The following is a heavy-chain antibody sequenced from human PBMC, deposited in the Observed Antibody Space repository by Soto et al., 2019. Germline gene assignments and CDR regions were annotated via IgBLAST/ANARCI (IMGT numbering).Heavy chain of an antibody. CDR3: AKIRLYDILTGIDY. Sequence: GGSLRLSCAASGFTFSSYGMHWVRQAPGKGLEWVAVISYDGSNKYYADSVKGRFTISRDNSKNTLYLQMNSLRAEDTAVYYCAKIRLYDILTGIDYWGQGTQVTVSS. CDR1: GFTFSSYG. V-gene: IGHV3-30*18. J-gene: IGHJ4*02. CDR2: ISYDGSNK. D-gene: IGHD3-9*01.